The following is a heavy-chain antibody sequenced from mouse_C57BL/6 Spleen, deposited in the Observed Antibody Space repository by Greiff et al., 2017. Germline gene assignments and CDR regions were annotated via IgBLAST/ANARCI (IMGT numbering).Heavy chain of an antibody. Sequence: EVKLQESGAELVKPGASVKLSCTASGFNIKDYYMHWVKQRPEQGLEWIGRIYPEDGDTNYAAKFQGKATITADTSSNTAYLQLSSLTSEDTAVYYGARGSHYAGYPIDYWGQGTTLTVSS. J-gene: IGHJ4*01. CDR2: IYPEDGDT. CDR3: ARGSHYAGYPIDY. D-gene: IGHD1-2*01. CDR1: GFNIKDYY. V-gene: IGHV14-2*01.